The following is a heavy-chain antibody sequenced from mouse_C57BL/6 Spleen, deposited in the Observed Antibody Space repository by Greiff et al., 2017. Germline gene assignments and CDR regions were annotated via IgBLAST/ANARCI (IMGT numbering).Heavy chain of an antibody. V-gene: IGHV1-52*01. Sequence: QVQLQQSGAELVRPGSSVKLSCKASGYTFTSYWMHWVKQRPIQGLEWIGNIDPSDSATHYNQKFKDKATLTVDKSSSTAYMQLSSLTSEDSAVYYCATFSYYFDYWGQGTTLTVSS. CDR1: GYTFTSYW. J-gene: IGHJ2*01. CDR3: ATFSYYFDY. CDR2: IDPSDSAT.